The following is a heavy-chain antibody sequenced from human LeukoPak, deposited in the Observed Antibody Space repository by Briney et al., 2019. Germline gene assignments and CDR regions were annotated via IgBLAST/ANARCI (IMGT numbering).Heavy chain of an antibody. J-gene: IGHJ4*02. V-gene: IGHV3-64*01. Sequence: GGSLRLSCAASGFTFSTYALHWVRQVPGKGLEYVSAISSIGGTTYYANSMKGRFTISRDNSKNTLYLQMGSLKPEDTAVYYCARVGDNTAFDYWGQGTLSPSPQ. D-gene: IGHD2-21*01. CDR1: GFTFSTYA. CDR2: ISSIGGTT. CDR3: ARVGDNTAFDY.